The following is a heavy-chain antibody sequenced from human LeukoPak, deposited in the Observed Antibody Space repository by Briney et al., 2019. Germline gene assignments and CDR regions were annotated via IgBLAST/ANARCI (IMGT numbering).Heavy chain of an antibody. D-gene: IGHD2-2*01. CDR3: TREGGKGVVVPAADDY. CDR1: GFTFGDYA. CDR2: IRSKAYGGTT. J-gene: IGHJ4*02. V-gene: IGHV3-49*04. Sequence: PGGSLRLSCTASGFTFGDYAMSWVRQAPGKGLEWVGFIRSKAYGGTTEYAASVKGRFTISRDDSKSIAYLQMNSLKTEDTAVYYCTREGGKGVVVPAADDYWGQGTLVTVSS.